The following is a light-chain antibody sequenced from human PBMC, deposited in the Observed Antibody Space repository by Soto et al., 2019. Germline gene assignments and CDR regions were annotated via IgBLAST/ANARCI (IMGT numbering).Light chain of an antibody. J-gene: IGKJ4*01. CDR1: QSVGSK. CDR2: DAF. V-gene: IGKV3-15*01. CDR3: QQYNNWPPLT. Sequence: EVVTTQSPATLSVSPGERATLSCRASQSVGSKLAWYQQKPGQAPRLLIFDAFTRATGIPARFSGSGSGTEFTLFISSLQSEDFAVYYCQQYNNWPPLTFGGGTKVEI.